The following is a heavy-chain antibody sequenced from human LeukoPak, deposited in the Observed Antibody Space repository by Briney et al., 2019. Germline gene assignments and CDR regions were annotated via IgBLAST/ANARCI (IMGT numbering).Heavy chain of an antibody. Sequence: ASVKVSCKASGYTFTSYGISWVRQAPGQGLEWMGWISAYNGTTNYAQKLQGRVTMTTDTSTSTAYMELRSLRSDDTAVYYCAREEGYYYDSSGYYPDAFDIWGQGTMVTVSS. D-gene: IGHD3-22*01. CDR1: GYTFTSYG. CDR3: AREEGYYYDSSGYYPDAFDI. J-gene: IGHJ3*02. V-gene: IGHV1-18*01. CDR2: ISAYNGTT.